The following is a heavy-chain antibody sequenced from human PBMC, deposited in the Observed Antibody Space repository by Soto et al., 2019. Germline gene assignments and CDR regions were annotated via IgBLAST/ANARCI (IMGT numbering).Heavy chain of an antibody. CDR3: TRDRLEYCTNGVCYTSYFDY. Sequence: GGSLRLSCTASGFTFGDYAMSWFRQAPGKGLEWVGFIRSKAYGGTTEYAASVKGRFTISRDDSKSIAYLQMNSLKTEDTAVYYCTRDRLEYCTNGVCYTSYFDYWGQGTLVTVSS. J-gene: IGHJ4*02. CDR2: IRSKAYGGTT. V-gene: IGHV3-49*03. D-gene: IGHD2-8*01. CDR1: GFTFGDYA.